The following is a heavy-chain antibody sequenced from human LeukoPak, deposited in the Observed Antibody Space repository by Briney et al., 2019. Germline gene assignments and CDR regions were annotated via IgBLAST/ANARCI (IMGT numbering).Heavy chain of an antibody. V-gene: IGHV3-30*03. CDR2: ISNDESRK. D-gene: IGHD1-26*01. J-gene: IGHJ4*02. Sequence: GGSLRLSCAPSGFTFSRHGMHWVRQAPGKGLEWVAIISNDESRKYYAHSVEGRFTISRDNSKNTLYLQMDSLRAEDTAVYYCARGDSGPLFDCWGQGTLVTVSS. CDR3: ARGDSGPLFDC. CDR1: GFTFSRHG.